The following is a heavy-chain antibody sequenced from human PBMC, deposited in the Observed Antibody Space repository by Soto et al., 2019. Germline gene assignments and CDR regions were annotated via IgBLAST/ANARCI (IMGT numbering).Heavy chain of an antibody. Sequence: EVQVVESGGGLVRPGRSLGLSCAASGLTVSSRYMSWVRQAPGKGLEWVSVIYSGDNTYYADSVKGRFTISRHNSKNTLYLQMNSLRAEDTAVYYCARCYGSTSYNDAFDIWGQGTKVTVSS. CDR1: GLTVSSRY. D-gene: IGHD3-10*01. CDR3: ARCYGSTSYNDAFDI. V-gene: IGHV3-53*04. J-gene: IGHJ3*02. CDR2: IYSGDNT.